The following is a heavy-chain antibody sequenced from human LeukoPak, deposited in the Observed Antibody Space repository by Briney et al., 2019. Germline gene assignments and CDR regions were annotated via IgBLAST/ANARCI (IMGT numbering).Heavy chain of an antibody. CDR2: INPSGGST. D-gene: IGHD6-13*01. CDR1: GCTFTSYY. V-gene: IGHV1-46*01. Sequence: ASVKVSCKASGCTFTSYYMHWVRQAPGQGFEWMGVINPSGGSTSYAQKFQGRVTMTRDTSTSTVYMELSSLRSEDTAVYYCARGGGYSRSWSYFDYWGQGTLVTVSS. CDR3: ARGGGYSRSWSYFDY. J-gene: IGHJ4*02.